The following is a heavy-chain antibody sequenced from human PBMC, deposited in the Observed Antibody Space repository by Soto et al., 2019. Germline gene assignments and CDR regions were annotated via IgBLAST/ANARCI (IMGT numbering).Heavy chain of an antibody. CDR1: GFSLSNARMG. Sequence: SGPTLVNPTETLTLTCTVSGFSLSNARMGVSWIRQPPGKALEWLAHIFSNDEKSYSTSLKSRLTISKDTSKSQVVLTMTNMDPVDTATYYCAGGSRSLWFGEFRGFDPWGQGTLVTVSS. V-gene: IGHV2-26*01. CDR2: IFSNDEK. J-gene: IGHJ5*02. D-gene: IGHD3-10*01. CDR3: AGGSRSLWFGEFRGFDP.